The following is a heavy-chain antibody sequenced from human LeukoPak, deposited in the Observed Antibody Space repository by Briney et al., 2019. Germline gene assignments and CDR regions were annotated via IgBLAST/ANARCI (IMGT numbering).Heavy chain of an antibody. CDR2: ISAYNGNT. V-gene: IGHV1-18*01. D-gene: IGHD6-13*01. J-gene: IGHJ3*02. CDR1: GYTFTSYG. CDR3: ARDSEAAAGTNAFDI. Sequence: AASVKVSCKASGYTFTSYGISWVRQAPGQGLEWMGWISAYNGNTNYARKLQGRVTMTTDTSTSTAYMELRSLRSDDTAVYYCARDSEAAAGTNAFDIWGQGTMVTVSS.